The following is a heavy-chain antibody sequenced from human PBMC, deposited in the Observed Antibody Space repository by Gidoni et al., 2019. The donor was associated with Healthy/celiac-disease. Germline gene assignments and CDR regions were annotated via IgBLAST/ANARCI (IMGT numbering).Heavy chain of an antibody. Sequence: LVQSGAEVKKPGSSVKVSCKASGGTFSSYTISWVRQAPGQGLEWMGRIIPILGIANYAQKFQGRVTITADKSTSTAYMELSSLRSEDTAVYYCAREEWDIVATIWGQGTLVTVSS. CDR2: IIPILGIA. CDR1: GGTFSSYT. J-gene: IGHJ4*02. V-gene: IGHV1-69*08. CDR3: AREEWDIVATI. D-gene: IGHD5-12*01.